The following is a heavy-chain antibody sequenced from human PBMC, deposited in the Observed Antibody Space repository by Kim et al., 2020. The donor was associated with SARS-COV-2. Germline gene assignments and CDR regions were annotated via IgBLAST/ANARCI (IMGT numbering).Heavy chain of an antibody. V-gene: IGHV3-7*01. J-gene: IGHJ4*02. CDR2: IKQDGSEK. Sequence: GGSLRLSCAASGFTFSSYWMSWVRQAPGKGLEWVANIKQDGSEKYYVDSVKGRFTISRDNAKNSLYLQMNSLRAEDTAVYYCARGGNSGYDYYFDYWGQGTLVTVSS. CDR3: ARGGNSGYDYYFDY. CDR1: GFTFSSYW. D-gene: IGHD5-12*01.